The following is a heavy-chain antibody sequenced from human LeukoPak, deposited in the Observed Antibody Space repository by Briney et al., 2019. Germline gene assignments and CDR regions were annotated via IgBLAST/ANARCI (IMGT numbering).Heavy chain of an antibody. D-gene: IGHD4-23*01. Sequence: GGSLRLSCAASGFTFSSYAMHWVRQAPGKGLEYVSAISSNGRSTYYANSVKGRFTISRDNSKNTLYLQMGSLRAEDMAVYYCARELGGNSVGVDDWGQGTLVTVSS. CDR2: ISSNGRST. J-gene: IGHJ4*02. CDR1: GFTFSSYA. V-gene: IGHV3-64*01. CDR3: ARELGGNSVGVDD.